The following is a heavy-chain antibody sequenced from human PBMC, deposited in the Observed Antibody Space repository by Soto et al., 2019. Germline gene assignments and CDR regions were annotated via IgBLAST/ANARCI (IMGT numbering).Heavy chain of an antibody. CDR1: GFTFINAW. CDR3: AADRAYYDIW. V-gene: IGHV3-15*01. Sequence: EVQLVESGGGLVKPGGSLRLSCAASGFTFINAWMNWVRQAPGKGLEWLGRIKSKSDGGTIDYTAPVKGRFTISRDDARNMVYLQMNSLRTEDTAVYYCAADRAYYDIWWGQGNLVTVSS. CDR2: IKSKSDGGTI. J-gene: IGHJ4*02. D-gene: IGHD3-22*01.